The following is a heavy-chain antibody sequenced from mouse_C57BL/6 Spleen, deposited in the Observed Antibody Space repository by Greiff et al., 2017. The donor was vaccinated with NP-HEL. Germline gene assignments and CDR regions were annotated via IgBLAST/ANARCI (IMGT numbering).Heavy chain of an antibody. D-gene: IGHD2-3*01. Sequence: QVQLQQPGAELVMPGASVKLSCKASGYTFTSYWMHWVKQRPGQGLEWIGEIDPSDSYTNYNQKFKGKSTLTVDKSSSTAYLQLSSLPSEDSAVFDCATGGIYDGYYGYWGQGTTLTVSS. CDR2: IDPSDSYT. V-gene: IGHV1-69*01. CDR3: ATGGIYDGYYGY. CDR1: GYTFTSYW. J-gene: IGHJ2*01.